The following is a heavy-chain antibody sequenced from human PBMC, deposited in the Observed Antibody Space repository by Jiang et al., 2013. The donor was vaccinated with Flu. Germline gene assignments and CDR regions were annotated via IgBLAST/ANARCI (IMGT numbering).Heavy chain of an antibody. CDR1: GGSTGSRSYY. CDR2: IYYSGTT. D-gene: IGHD4-11*01. V-gene: IGHV4-39*01. J-gene: IGHJ3*02. Sequence: LLKPSETLSLTCSVSGGSTGSRSYYWGWIRQPPGKGLEWIGSIYYSGTTYYKPSLESRVTMSVDTSKNQFSLKLRSVTAADTAVYYCVRHFVTTVSPAGAFDIWGQGTMVAVSS. CDR3: VRHFVTTVSPAGAFDI.